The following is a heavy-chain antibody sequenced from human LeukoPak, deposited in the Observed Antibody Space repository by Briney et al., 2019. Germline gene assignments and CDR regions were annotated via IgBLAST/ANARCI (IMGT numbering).Heavy chain of an antibody. CDR2: IYISGST. CDR3: ARDGVVGAPGGFDY. Sequence: SQTLSLTCTVSGGSVSSGTYYWNWIRQPAGKGLEWIGRIYISGSTNYNPSLKSRVTTSVDTSKNQFSLRLSSVTAADTAVYYCARDGVVGAPGGFDYWGQGTLVTVSS. CDR1: GGSVSSGTYY. J-gene: IGHJ4*02. D-gene: IGHD1-26*01. V-gene: IGHV4-61*02.